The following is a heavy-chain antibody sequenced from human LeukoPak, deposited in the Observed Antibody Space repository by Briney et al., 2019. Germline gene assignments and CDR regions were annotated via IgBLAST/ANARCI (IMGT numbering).Heavy chain of an antibody. Sequence: KASETLSLTCAVSGDSMTSQNYYWGWIRQPRGKGLEFIGFIYNTGTSYYNPSLESRVSISADTSRSQFSLSLSSVTAADSAVYYCASLRAVSTTDRDFWGQGTLVTVSS. CDR1: GDSMTSQNYY. CDR3: ASLRAVSTTDRDF. D-gene: IGHD5/OR15-5a*01. CDR2: IYNTGTS. V-gene: IGHV4-39*07. J-gene: IGHJ4*02.